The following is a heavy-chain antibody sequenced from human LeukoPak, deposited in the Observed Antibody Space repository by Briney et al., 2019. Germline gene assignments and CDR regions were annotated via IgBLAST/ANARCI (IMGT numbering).Heavy chain of an antibody. J-gene: IGHJ6*02. CDR1: GGSINNYY. D-gene: IGHD6-13*01. CDR2: MYYSENT. V-gene: IGHV4-59*01. CDR3: AREAAAGTSYYYGMDV. Sequence: SETLSLTCTVSGGSINNYYWSWIRQPPGKGLEWIGYMYYSENTNYNPSLKSRVTISVDTSKNQFSLKLSSVTAADTAVYYCAREAAAGTSYYYGMDVWGQGTTVTVSS.